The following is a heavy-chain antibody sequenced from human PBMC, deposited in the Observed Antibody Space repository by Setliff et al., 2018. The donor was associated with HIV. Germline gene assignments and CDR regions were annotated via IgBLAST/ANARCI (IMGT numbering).Heavy chain of an antibody. Sequence: SETLSLTCTVSGGSISSGDYYWSWIRQYPGKGLEWIGYIYYSGSTFYNPSLKSRVTISVDTSKKQFSLKLSSVTAADTAVYYCARWRDNWNSGFDYWGQGTLVTVSS. CDR3: ARWRDNWNSGFDY. D-gene: IGHD1-7*01. V-gene: IGHV4-31*03. J-gene: IGHJ4*02. CDR1: GGSISSGDYY. CDR2: IYYSGST.